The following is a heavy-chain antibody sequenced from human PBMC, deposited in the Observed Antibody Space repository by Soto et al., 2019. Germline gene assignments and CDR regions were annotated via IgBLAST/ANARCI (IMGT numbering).Heavy chain of an antibody. J-gene: IGHJ4*02. V-gene: IGHV4-59*01. CDR1: GGSIMSYF. CDR2: IYSSGST. CDR3: ASASPSRTFDY. Sequence: PSETLSLTCTVSGGSIMSYFWSWVRQPPGKGLKWIGQIYSSGSTYYSPSLKSRVTISVDTSENQFSLKLSSVTAADTAVYYCASASPSRTFDYWGQGTLVPISS.